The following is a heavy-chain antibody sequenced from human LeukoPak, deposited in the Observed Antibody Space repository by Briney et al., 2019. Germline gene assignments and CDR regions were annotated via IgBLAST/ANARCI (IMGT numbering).Heavy chain of an antibody. CDR1: GFTFSSYA. D-gene: IGHD3-3*01. CDR3: AKGLRFLEWLSPYDY. CDR2: ISGSGGST. Sequence: PGGSLRLSCAASGFTFSSYAMSWVRQAPGKGLEWVSAISGSGGSTYYADSVKGRFTISRDNSKNTLYLQMNSLRAEDTAVYYCAKGLRFLEWLSPYDYWGQGALVTVSS. V-gene: IGHV3-23*01. J-gene: IGHJ4*02.